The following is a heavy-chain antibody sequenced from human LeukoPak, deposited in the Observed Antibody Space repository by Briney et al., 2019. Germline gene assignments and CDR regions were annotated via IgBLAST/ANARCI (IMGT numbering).Heavy chain of an antibody. CDR1: RFSLSTSGMC. J-gene: IGHJ5*02. CDR2: IDWDDDK. CDR3: ARTPLSYDFWSGYHGGGYWFDP. D-gene: IGHD3-3*01. V-gene: IGHV2-70*01. Sequence: SGPTLVNPTQTLTLTCTFSRFSLSTSGMCVSWIRQPPGKALEWLALIDWDDDKYYSTSLKTRLTISKDTSKNQVVLTMTNMDPVDTATYYCARTPLSYDFWSGYHGGGYWFDPWGQGTLVTVSS.